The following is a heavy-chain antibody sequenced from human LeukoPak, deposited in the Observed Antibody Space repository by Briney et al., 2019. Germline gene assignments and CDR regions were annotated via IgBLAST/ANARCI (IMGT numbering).Heavy chain of an antibody. CDR1: GYTFTGYY. D-gene: IGHD6-19*01. Sequence: ASVKVSCKASGYTFTGYYMHWVRQAPGQGFEWMGWINPNSGGTNYAQKFQGRVTMTRDTSIGTAYMELSRLRSDDTAVYYCARGVAVAGIKDWFDPWGQGTLVTVSS. V-gene: IGHV1-2*02. CDR3: ARGVAVAGIKDWFDP. CDR2: INPNSGGT. J-gene: IGHJ5*02.